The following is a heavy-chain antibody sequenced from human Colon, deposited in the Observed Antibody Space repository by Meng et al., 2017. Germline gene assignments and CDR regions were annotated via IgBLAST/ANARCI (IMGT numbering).Heavy chain of an antibody. J-gene: IGHJ4*02. CDR2: MSNDGGRA. V-gene: IGHV3-30*04. CDR1: GFTISTYY. CDR3: ASIADY. D-gene: IGHD3-16*02. Sequence: QVMLVAYGGGVVQPGGSLSLSCAVSGFTISTYYMQWVRQVPGKGLQWVALMSNDGGRAYYADSVKGRFTISRDTSKNTLYLQMNSLRGDDTAVYYCASIADYWGQGTLVTVSS.